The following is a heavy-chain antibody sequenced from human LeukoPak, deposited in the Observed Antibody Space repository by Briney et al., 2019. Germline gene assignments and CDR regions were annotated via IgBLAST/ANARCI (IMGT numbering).Heavy chain of an antibody. J-gene: IGHJ4*02. V-gene: IGHV3-53*01. D-gene: IGHD5-18*01. CDR3: ARDWDTAMGPQAFDY. CDR2: IYSGGST. Sequence: PGGSLRLSCAASGFTVSSNYMSWVRQAPGKGLEWVSVIYSGGSTYYADSVKGRFTISRDNSKNTLYLQMNSLRAEDTAVYYCARDWDTAMGPQAFDYWGQGTLVTVSS. CDR1: GFTVSSNY.